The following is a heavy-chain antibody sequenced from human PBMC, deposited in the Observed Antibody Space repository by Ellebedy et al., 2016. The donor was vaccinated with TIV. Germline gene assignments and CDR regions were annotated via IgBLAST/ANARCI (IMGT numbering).Heavy chain of an antibody. J-gene: IGHJ2*01. CDR2: INHSGST. D-gene: IGHD4-17*01. V-gene: IGHV4-34*01. Sequence: SETLSLTCAVYGGSFSSYYWSWIRQPPGKGLEWIGEINHSGSTNYNPSLKSRVTISVDTSKNQFSLKLSSVTAAATAVYYCARARYGAYRYFDLWGRGTLVTVSS. CDR1: GGSFSSYY. CDR3: ARARYGAYRYFDL.